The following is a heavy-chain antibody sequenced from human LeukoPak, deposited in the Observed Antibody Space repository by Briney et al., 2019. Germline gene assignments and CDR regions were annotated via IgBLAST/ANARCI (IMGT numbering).Heavy chain of an antibody. CDR3: ARSRLLEDAFDI. J-gene: IGHJ3*02. Sequence: ASVKVSCKASGYTFTSCVISWVRQAPGQGLEWMGWISAYNGNTNYAQKLQGRVTMTTDTSTSTAYMELRSLRSDDTAVYYCARSRLLEDAFDIWGQGTMVTVSS. CDR2: ISAYNGNT. D-gene: IGHD2-21*01. V-gene: IGHV1-18*01. CDR1: GYTFTSCV.